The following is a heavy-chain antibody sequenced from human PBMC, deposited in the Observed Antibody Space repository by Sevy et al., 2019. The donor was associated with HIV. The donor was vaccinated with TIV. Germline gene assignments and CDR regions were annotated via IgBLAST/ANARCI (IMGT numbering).Heavy chain of an antibody. CDR2: ISGSGTRT. D-gene: IGHD3-22*01. J-gene: IGHJ6*03. V-gene: IGHV3-23*01. CDR3: GEGGGGHYDPDEIGYYFYYYNMDV. Sequence: GGSLRLSCAVSGFSFDSYGMTWVRQAPGKWLEWVSGISGSGTRTYYADSVKGRFIISRDNSKNTLYLQMNSLRSEDQGLDYRGEGGGGHYDPDEIGYYFYYYNMDVWGKGTTVTVSS. CDR1: GFSFDSYG.